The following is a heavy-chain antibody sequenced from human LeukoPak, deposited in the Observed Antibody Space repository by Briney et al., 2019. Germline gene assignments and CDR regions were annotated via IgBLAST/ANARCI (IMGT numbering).Heavy chain of an antibody. J-gene: IGHJ3*02. V-gene: IGHV3-48*04. D-gene: IGHD6-13*01. Sequence: GGSLRLSCAASGFTFSSYSMNWVRQAPGKGLEWVSYISSSSSTIYYADSVKGRFTISRGNAKNSLYLQMDSPSAEDTAFYYCASPLTSSWNDAFDIWGQGTVVTASS. CDR3: ASPLTSSWNDAFDI. CDR2: ISSSSSTI. CDR1: GFTFSSYS.